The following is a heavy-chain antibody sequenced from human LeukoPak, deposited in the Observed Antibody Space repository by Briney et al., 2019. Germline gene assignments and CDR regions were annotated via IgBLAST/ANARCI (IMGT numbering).Heavy chain of an antibody. CDR3: ARGARLVYGSGKNDY. D-gene: IGHD3-10*01. CDR1: GYTFTGYY. V-gene: IGHV1-2*02. J-gene: IGHJ4*02. Sequence: ASVKVSCKASGYTFTGYYMHWVRQAPGQGLEWMGWINPNSGGTNYAQKFQGRVTMTTDTSTSTAYMELRSLRSDDTAVYYCARGARLVYGSGKNDYWGQGTLVTVSS. CDR2: INPNSGGT.